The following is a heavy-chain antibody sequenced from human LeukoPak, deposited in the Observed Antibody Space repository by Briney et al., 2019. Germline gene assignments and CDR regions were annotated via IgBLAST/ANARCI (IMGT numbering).Heavy chain of an antibody. D-gene: IGHD5-24*01. Sequence: KVSCKASGGTVSSYTINWVRRAPGQGLEWMERIIPILGIANYAQKFQGRVTITADKSTSTAYMEHSSVLSEDRAVYYCARQAGYNAFDYWGQRTLVTVSS. CDR1: GGTVSSYT. CDR3: ARQAGYNAFDY. J-gene: IGHJ4*02. V-gene: IGHV1-69*02. CDR2: IIPILGIA.